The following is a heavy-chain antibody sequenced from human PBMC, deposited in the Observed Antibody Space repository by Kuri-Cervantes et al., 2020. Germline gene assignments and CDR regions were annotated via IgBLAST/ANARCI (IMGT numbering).Heavy chain of an antibody. D-gene: IGHD3-22*01. V-gene: IGHV3-30*18. CDR1: GFTFSSYG. CDR2: ISSDGSNK. Sequence: LSLTCAASGFTFSSYGMHWGRQAPGKGLEWVAVISSDGSNKYYTDSVKGRFTISRDNSKNTLYLQMNSLRAEDTAVYYCAKTATTYYYDSSGYYEDYWGQGTLVTVSS. J-gene: IGHJ4*02. CDR3: AKTATTYYYDSSGYYEDY.